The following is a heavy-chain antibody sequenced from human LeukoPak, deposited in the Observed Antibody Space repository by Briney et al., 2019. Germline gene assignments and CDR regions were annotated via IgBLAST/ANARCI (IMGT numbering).Heavy chain of an antibody. D-gene: IGHD2-2*02. CDR1: GYTFTRYG. Sequence: GASVPVSCKASGYTFTRYGISWVGPAPGQGLAWMGWISAYNGNTNYAQKLQGRFTMTTDTTTSTAYMELRSLRSDDTAVYYCARMPPGRTRGYCSSTSCYKPSSSYFDYWGQGTLVTVSS. J-gene: IGHJ4*02. CDR2: ISAYNGNT. V-gene: IGHV1-18*01. CDR3: ARMPPGRTRGYCSSTSCYKPSSSYFDY.